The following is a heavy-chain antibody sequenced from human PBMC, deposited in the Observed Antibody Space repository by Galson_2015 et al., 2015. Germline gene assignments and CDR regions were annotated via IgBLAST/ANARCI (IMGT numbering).Heavy chain of an antibody. V-gene: IGHV4-59*01. Sequence: YYSGSTNYNPSLKSRVTISVDTSKNQFSLKLSSVTAADTAVYYCATMSTTVTHAGYYYYGMDVWGQGTTVTVSS. CDR3: ATMSTTVTHAGYYYYGMDV. D-gene: IGHD4-17*01. J-gene: IGHJ6*02. CDR2: YYSGST.